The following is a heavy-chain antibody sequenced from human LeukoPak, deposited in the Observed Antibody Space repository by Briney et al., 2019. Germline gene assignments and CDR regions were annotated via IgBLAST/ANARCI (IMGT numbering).Heavy chain of an antibody. CDR2: ISSSGSTM. D-gene: IGHD6-13*01. CDR1: GFTFSDYY. CDR3: AIDGHSSSLKTLIFDY. J-gene: IGHJ4*02. Sequence: GGSLRLSCAASGFTFSDYYMSWIGQAPGKELEWVSYISSSGSTMYYADSVKGRFTISRDNAKNSLYLQMNSLRAEDTAVYYCAIDGHSSSLKTLIFDYWGQGTLVTVSS. V-gene: IGHV3-11*01.